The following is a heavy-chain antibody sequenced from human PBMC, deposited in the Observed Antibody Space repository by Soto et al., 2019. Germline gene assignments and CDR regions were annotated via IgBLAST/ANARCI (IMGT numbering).Heavy chain of an antibody. CDR2: IIPIFGTA. Sequence: GASVKVSCKASGGTFSSYAISWVRQAPGQGLEWMGGIIPIFGTANYAQKFQGRVTITADESTSTACMELGSLRSEDTAVYYCARSTYYYDSSGYYPPDYWGQGTLVTVSS. D-gene: IGHD3-22*01. CDR3: ARSTYYYDSSGYYPPDY. V-gene: IGHV1-69*13. J-gene: IGHJ4*02. CDR1: GGTFSSYA.